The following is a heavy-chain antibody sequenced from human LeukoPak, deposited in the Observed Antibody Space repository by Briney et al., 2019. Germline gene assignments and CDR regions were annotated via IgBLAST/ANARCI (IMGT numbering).Heavy chain of an antibody. CDR1: SGSFSGYY. Sequence: PSETLSLTCAVYSGSFSGYYWSWIRLPPGKGLEWIGEIKDGGITNYNPSLRSRVTISIDTSKNQLSLKLSSATAADTAVYYCVRGFSGVDGDYWGQGTLVTVSS. CDR2: IKDGGIT. CDR3: VRGFSGVDGDY. D-gene: IGHD3-10*01. J-gene: IGHJ4*02. V-gene: IGHV4-34*01.